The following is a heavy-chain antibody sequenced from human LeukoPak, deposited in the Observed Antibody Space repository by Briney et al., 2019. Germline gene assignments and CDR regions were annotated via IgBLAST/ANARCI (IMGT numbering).Heavy chain of an antibody. CDR2: IYYSGNT. Sequence: SETLSLTCTVSGSSISNYYWGWIRQAPGKGLEWIGNIYYSGNTYYNSSLKSRVTISLDTSKNQFSLNLFSVTAADTAVYYCARGGSGVYFDYWGQGTLVTVSS. J-gene: IGHJ4*02. V-gene: IGHV4-39*07. CDR3: ARGGSGVYFDY. CDR1: GSSISNYY. D-gene: IGHD3-10*01.